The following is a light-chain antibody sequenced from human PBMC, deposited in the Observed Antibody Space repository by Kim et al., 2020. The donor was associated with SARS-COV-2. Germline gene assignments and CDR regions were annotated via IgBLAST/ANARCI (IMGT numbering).Light chain of an antibody. CDR3: NSRDSSANHLYV. CDR1: SLRSYY. Sequence: LGQTVSITCQGDSLRSYYASWYQQKPGQAPVLVISGKNSRPSGIPDRFSGSSSGHTASLTITGAQAEDEADYYCNSRDSSANHLYVFGTGTKVTVL. V-gene: IGLV3-19*01. J-gene: IGLJ1*01. CDR2: GKN.